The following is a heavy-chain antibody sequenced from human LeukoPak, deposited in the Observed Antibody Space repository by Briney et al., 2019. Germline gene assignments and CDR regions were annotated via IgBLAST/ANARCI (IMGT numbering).Heavy chain of an antibody. CDR3: ARDRHGDYGVDY. CDR1: GYSISSSS. J-gene: IGHJ4*02. V-gene: IGHV4-4*07. Sequence: SETLSLTCTVSGYSISSSSWSWIRQPAGKGLVWIGRCCPSGNPNYNPSLKSRVTMSVDTSKSHFSLKMYSVTAADTAVYYCARDRHGDYGVDYWGRGTLVTVSS. D-gene: IGHD4-17*01. CDR2: CCPSGNP.